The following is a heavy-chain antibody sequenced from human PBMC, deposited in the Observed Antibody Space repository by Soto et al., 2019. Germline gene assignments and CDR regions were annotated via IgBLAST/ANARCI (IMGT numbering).Heavy chain of an antibody. J-gene: IGHJ5*02. CDR1: VGSISTYY. V-gene: IGHV4-59*01. Sequence: QVHLQESGPGLLKPSETLSLTCTVSVGSISTYYWSWIRQPPGKGLEWIGYIHHSGSANYNPSLKSRVNLSVDTSKNQFSLKLTSVTAADTAVYYCATNVHGISWFFSWFDTWGQGALVTVSS. CDR3: ATNVHGISWFFSWFDT. CDR2: IHHSGSA. D-gene: IGHD6-13*01.